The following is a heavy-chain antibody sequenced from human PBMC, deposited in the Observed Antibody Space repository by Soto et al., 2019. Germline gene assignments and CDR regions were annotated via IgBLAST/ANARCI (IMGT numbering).Heavy chain of an antibody. CDR3: ARSSSSTNWYLDY. Sequence: PSETLSLTCTVSGGSISSYYWSWIRQPPGKGLEWIGYIYYSGSTNYNPSLKSRVTISVDTSKNQFSLKLSYVTAADTAVYYCARSSSSTNWYLDYRSQGTLVTVSS. CDR1: GGSISSYY. CDR2: IYYSGST. V-gene: IGHV4-59*12. D-gene: IGHD1-1*01. J-gene: IGHJ4*02.